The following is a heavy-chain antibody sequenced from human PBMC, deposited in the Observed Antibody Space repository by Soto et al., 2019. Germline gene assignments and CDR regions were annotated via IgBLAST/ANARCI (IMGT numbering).Heavy chain of an antibody. D-gene: IGHD3-22*01. J-gene: IGHJ4*02. CDR3: ARTKIKWVEAYYYDSSGAYYFDY. Sequence: GSVEVCFKASGYPFTSYGFTLVRRAPGQGLEWIGWISAYNDNTNYAQKLQGRVTMTTDTSTSTAYMELRSLRSDDTAVYYCARTKIKWVEAYYYDSSGAYYFDYWGQGTMVTVSS. CDR2: ISAYNDNT. V-gene: IGHV1-18*01. CDR1: GYPFTSYG.